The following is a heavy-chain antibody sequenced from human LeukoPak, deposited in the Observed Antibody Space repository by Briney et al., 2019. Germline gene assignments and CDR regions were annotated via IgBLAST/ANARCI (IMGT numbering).Heavy chain of an antibody. CDR3: ARGRTGYCSSASCYDTGDLSYPHPPGQNWFDP. J-gene: IGHJ5*02. CDR2: ISYDGSNK. D-gene: IGHD2-2*01. V-gene: IGHV3-30-3*01. CDR1: GFTFSSYA. Sequence: PGGSLRLSCAASGFTFSSYAMHWVRQAPGKGLEWVAVISYDGSNKYYADSVKGRFTISRDNSKNTLYLQMNSLRAEDTAVYYCARGRTGYCSSASCYDTGDLSYPHPPGQNWFDPWGQGTLVTVSS.